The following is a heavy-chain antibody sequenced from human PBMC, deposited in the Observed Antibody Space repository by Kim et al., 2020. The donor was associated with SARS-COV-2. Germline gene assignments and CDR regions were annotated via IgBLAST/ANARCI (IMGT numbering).Heavy chain of an antibody. V-gene: IGHV1-18*01. CDR3: ARFPLPVAFDY. D-gene: IGHD2-15*01. J-gene: IGHJ4*02. Sequence: NYAQKLKGRGTMTTDTSTSTAYMGLRSLRSDDTAVYYCARFPLPVAFDYWGQGTLVTVSS.